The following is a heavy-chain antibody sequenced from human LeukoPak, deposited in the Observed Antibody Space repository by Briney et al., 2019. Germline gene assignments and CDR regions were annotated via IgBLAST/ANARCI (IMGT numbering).Heavy chain of an antibody. V-gene: IGHV4-59*01. CDR1: GGSISSYY. Sequence: SETLSLTCTVSGGSISSYYWSWLRQPPGNGLEWIGYIYYSGSTNYNPSLKSRVTISVDTSKNRFSLKLSSVTAADTAVYHCARITSSWYRLDHNWFDPWGQGTLVTVSS. J-gene: IGHJ5*02. CDR2: IYYSGST. CDR3: ARITSSWYRLDHNWFDP. D-gene: IGHD6-13*01.